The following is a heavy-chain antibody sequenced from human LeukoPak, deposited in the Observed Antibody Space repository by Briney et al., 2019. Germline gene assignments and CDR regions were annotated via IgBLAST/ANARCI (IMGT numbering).Heavy chain of an antibody. D-gene: IGHD3-3*01. CDR2: IKQDGSEK. CDR3: ARTFWSGNGYYFEY. J-gene: IGHJ4*02. CDR1: GFTFSRCW. Sequence: GGSLRLSCAVSGFTFSRCWMSWVRQAPGKGLEWWATIKQDGSEKHYVDSVKGRFTIARDNAKNSLYLQMNSVRAEDTAVYYCARTFWSGNGYYFEYWGQGSLVTVSS. V-gene: IGHV3-7*04.